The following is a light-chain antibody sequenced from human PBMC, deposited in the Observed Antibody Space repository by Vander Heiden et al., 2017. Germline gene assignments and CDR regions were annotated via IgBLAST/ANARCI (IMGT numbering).Light chain of an antibody. CDR2: RNN. Sequence: QSVVTQPPSASGPPGQRVTISCSGRSSNIGSNYVYWYQQLPGTAPKLLIYRNNQRPSGVPDRFSGSKSGTSASLAISGLRSEDEADYYCAAWDDSLSGLVFGGGTRLTVL. J-gene: IGLJ2*01. V-gene: IGLV1-47*01. CDR1: SSNIGSNY. CDR3: AAWDDSLSGLV.